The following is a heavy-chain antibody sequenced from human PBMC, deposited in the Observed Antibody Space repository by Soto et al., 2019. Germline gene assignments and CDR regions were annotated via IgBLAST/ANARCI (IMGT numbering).Heavy chain of an antibody. CDR2: ISGSGGST. Sequence: EVQLLESGGGLVQPGGSLRLSCAASGFTFSSYAMSWVRQAPGKGLEWVSAISGSGGSTYYADSVKGRFTISRDNSKNPLYLQMNSLRAEDTAVYYCARPSLGSSDLTNHYWGQGTLVTVSS. CDR3: ARPSLGSSDLTNHY. J-gene: IGHJ4*02. D-gene: IGHD2-2*01. CDR1: GFTFSSYA. V-gene: IGHV3-23*01.